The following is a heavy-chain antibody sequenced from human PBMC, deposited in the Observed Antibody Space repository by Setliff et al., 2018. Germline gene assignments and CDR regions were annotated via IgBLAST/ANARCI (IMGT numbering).Heavy chain of an antibody. CDR1: GDPFNAYG. CDR2: IIPVLGMT. V-gene: IGHV1-69*10. J-gene: IGHJ6*03. D-gene: IGHD4-17*01. CDR3: ARGPSPTVTPSRLIYFYHMDV. Sequence: ASVKVSCKASGDPFNAYGVSWVRQAPGQGLEWMGAIIPVLGMTDYAQKFQGRLTVTADQSTTTVYMELSSLRFDDTALYYCARGPSPTVTPSRLIYFYHMDVWGTGTTVTVSS.